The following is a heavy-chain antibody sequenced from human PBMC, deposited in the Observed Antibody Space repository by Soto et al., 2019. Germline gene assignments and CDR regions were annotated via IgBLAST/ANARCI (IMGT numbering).Heavy chain of an antibody. CDR1: GFTFSSYG. CDR3: AKDITLDY. D-gene: IGHD3-10*01. V-gene: IGHV3-30*18. J-gene: IGHJ4*02. Sequence: GGSLRLSCVASGFTFSSYGMHWVRQAPGKGLEWVAIISYDGSNTYYADSVKGRFTISRDNSKNTLYLQMNSLRAEDTAVYYCAKDITLDYWGQGTLVTVSS. CDR2: ISYDGSNT.